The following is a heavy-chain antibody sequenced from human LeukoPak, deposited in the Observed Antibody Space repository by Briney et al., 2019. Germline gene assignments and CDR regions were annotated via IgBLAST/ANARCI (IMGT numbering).Heavy chain of an antibody. D-gene: IGHD1-26*01. V-gene: IGHV3-23*01. CDR1: GFTFSSYG. J-gene: IGHJ4*02. CDR3: AKTMGAIDHDY. CDR2: ISGSGGST. Sequence: GGSLRLSCAASGFTFSSYGMSWVRQAPGKGLEWVTGISGSGGSTYYADSVKGRFTISRDNSKNTLYLQMNSLRAEDTAVYYCAKTMGAIDHDYWGQGTLVTVSS.